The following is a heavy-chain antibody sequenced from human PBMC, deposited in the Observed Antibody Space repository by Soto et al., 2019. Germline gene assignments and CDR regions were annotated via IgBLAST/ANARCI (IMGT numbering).Heavy chain of an antibody. V-gene: IGHV3-33*01. CDR2: IWYDGSNK. Sequence: QVQLVESGGGVVQPGRSLRLSCAASGFTFSSYGMHWVRQAPGKGLEWVAVIWYDGSNKYYADSVKGRFTISRDNSKNTLYLQMHSLRAEDTAVYYCERDNSSEAMSHFDYWGQGTLVTVFS. D-gene: IGHD5-18*01. J-gene: IGHJ4*02. CDR3: ERDNSSEAMSHFDY. CDR1: GFTFSSYG.